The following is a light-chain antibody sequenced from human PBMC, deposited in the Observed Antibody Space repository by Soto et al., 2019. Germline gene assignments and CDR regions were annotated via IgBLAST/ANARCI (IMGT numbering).Light chain of an antibody. V-gene: IGLV2-23*02. J-gene: IGLJ2*01. CDR2: EVT. CDR1: SSDVGSYSL. CDR3: CSYTDIALDVV. Sequence: QSALTQPASVSGSPGQSITISCTGTSSDVGSYSLVSWFQQYPGRDPNLMIYEVTKRPSGVSNRFSGSKSGNTASLTISGLQAEDEADYYCCSYTDIALDVVFGGGTKLTVL.